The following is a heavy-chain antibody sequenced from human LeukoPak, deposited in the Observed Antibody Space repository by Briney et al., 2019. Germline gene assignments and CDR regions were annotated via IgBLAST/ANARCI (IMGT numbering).Heavy chain of an antibody. D-gene: IGHD2-2*01. CDR1: GFTFSSYA. V-gene: IGHV3-23*01. CDR3: AKGSYCSSTSCYDYYYYYGMDV. J-gene: IGHJ6*04. CDR2: ISGSGGST. Sequence: GGSLRLSCAASGFTFSSYAMSWVRQAPGKGLEWVSAISGSGGSTYYADSVKGRFTISRDNSKDTLYLQMDSLRAEDTAVYYCAKGSYCSSTSCYDYYYYYGMDVWGKGTTVTVSS.